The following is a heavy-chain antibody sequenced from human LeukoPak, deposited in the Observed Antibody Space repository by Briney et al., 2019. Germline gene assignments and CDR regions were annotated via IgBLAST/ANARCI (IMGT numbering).Heavy chain of an antibody. CDR2: ISANTGNT. D-gene: IGHD2-2*01. Sequence: ASVKVSCKASGYSFGIFGISWVRQAPGQGLEWMGWISANTGNTNYAQKLQGRVTMTTDTSTSTAYMELRSLRSDDTAVYYCARVGVVVPAAWFDPWGQGTLVTVSS. V-gene: IGHV1-18*01. CDR3: ARVGVVVPAAWFDP. CDR1: GYSFGIFG. J-gene: IGHJ5*02.